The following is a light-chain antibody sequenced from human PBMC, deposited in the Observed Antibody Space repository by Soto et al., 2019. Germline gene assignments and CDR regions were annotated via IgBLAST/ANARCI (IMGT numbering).Light chain of an antibody. J-gene: IGKJ4*01. CDR2: GAS. CDR1: QSVSSN. CDR3: QKYYDWPPLT. Sequence: EIVMTQSPATLSVSPGERATLSCRASQSVSSNLAWYQQKLGQAPRLLIYGASTRATGIPARFSGSGSGTEFTLTISSLQSEDFAVYFCQKYYDWPPLTFGGGTKVEIK. V-gene: IGKV3-15*01.